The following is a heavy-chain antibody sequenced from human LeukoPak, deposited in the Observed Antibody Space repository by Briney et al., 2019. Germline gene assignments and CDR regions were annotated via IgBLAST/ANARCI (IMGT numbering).Heavy chain of an antibody. J-gene: IGHJ4*02. D-gene: IGHD6-13*01. CDR3: ARVLIAAGTIWDQYYFDY. CDR1: GFTFSSYE. Sequence: GGSLRLSCAASGFTFSSYEKNWVRQAPEKGLEWVSYISFSGSTIYYADSVKGRFTISRDNAKNSLYLQMNSLRADDTAVYYCARVLIAAGTIWDQYYFDYWGQGTLVTVSS. CDR2: ISFSGSTI. V-gene: IGHV3-48*03.